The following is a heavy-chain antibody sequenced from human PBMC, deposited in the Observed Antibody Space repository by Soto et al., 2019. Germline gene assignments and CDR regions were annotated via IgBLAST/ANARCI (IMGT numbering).Heavy chain of an antibody. D-gene: IGHD1-26*01. J-gene: IGHJ6*02. CDR3: ARSGSLEANSYYGMDV. CDR1: GFNFDDYA. V-gene: IGHV3-9*01. CDR2: LSWNSDVM. Sequence: EVQLVESGGGLVQPGRSLRLSCAASGFNFDDYAMHWVRQVPGKGLDWVASLSWNSDVMAYADSVKGRFTISRDNAKNSLYLQMNSLRTEDTAFYYCARSGSLEANSYYGMDVWGQGTTVTVSS.